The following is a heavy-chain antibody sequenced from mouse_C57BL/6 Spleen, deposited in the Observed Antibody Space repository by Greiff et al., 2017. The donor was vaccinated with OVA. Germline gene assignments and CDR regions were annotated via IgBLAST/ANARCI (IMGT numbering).Heavy chain of an antibody. Sequence: EVKLMESGGGLVQPGGSLSLSCAASGFTFTDYYMSWVRQPPGKALEWLGFIRNKANGYTTEYSASVKGRFTISRDNSQSILYLQMNALRAEDSATYYCARWGDYGAMDYWGQGTSVTVSS. J-gene: IGHJ4*01. CDR1: GFTFTDYY. CDR3: ARWGDYGAMDY. V-gene: IGHV7-3*01. CDR2: IRNKANGYTT.